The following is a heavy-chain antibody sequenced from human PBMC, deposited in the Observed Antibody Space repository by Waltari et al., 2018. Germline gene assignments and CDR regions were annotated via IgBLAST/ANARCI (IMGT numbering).Heavy chain of an antibody. J-gene: IGHJ6*02. CDR2: INPNRGGT. D-gene: IGHD3-3*01. V-gene: IGHV1-2*06. CDR1: GYTFTGYY. CDR3: AREELRFLEWLLGGGMDV. Sequence: QVQLVQSGAEVKKPGASVKVSCKASGYTFTGYYMHWVRQAPGQGLEWMGRINPNRGGTNYAQKFQGRVTMTRDTSISTAYMELGRLRSDDTAVYYCAREELRFLEWLLGGGMDVWGQGTTVTVSS.